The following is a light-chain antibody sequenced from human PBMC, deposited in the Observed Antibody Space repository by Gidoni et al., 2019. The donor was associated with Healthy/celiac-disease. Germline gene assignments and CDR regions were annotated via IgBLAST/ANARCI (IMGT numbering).Light chain of an antibody. J-gene: IGLJ2*01. CDR2: QDS. CDR1: KLGDKY. CDR3: QAWDSSTAVV. Sequence: SYELTQQPSVPVSPGQTARITCSGDKLGDKYACWYQQKPGQSPVLVIYQDSKRPSGIPERFSGSNSGNTATLTISGTQAMDEADYYCQAWDSSTAVVFGGGTKLTVL. V-gene: IGLV3-1*01.